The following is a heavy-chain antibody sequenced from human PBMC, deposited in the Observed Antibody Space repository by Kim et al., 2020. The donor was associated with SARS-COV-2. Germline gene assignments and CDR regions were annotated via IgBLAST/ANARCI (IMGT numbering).Heavy chain of an antibody. V-gene: IGHV1-69*04. J-gene: IGHJ5*01. D-gene: IGHD3-9*01. CDR3: ARDPLRYFDWLPKGGGWFD. CDR1: GGTFSSYA. Sequence: SVKVSCKASGGTFSSYAISWVRQAPGQGLEWMGRIIPILGIANYAQKFQGRVTITADKSTSTAYMELSSLRSEDTAVYYCARDPLRYFDWLPKGGGWFD. CDR2: IIPILGIA.